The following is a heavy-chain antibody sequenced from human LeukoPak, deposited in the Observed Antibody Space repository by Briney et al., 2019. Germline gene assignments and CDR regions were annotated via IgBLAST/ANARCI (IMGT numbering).Heavy chain of an antibody. CDR3: ARDEVGATYY. Sequence: EGSLRLSCAASGFTFSSYAMHWVRQAPGKGLEWVAVISYDGSNKYYADSVKGRFTISRDNSKNTLYLQMNSLRAEDTAVYYCARDEVGATYYWGQGTLVTVSS. CDR2: ISYDGSNK. J-gene: IGHJ4*02. V-gene: IGHV3-30-3*01. D-gene: IGHD1-26*01. CDR1: GFTFSSYA.